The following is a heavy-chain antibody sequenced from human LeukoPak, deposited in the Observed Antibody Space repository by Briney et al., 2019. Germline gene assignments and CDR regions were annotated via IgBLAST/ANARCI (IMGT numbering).Heavy chain of an antibody. CDR2: ISCGGGST. Sequence: GGSLRLSCAASGLTFASYSMNWVRQAPWKGLEGVSPISCGGGSTYYADSVKGRFTVSRVNSKYTLYLQVNSLRAEDTAVYYCAKGGKWHVTPFDYWGQGTLVTVSS. CDR3: AKGGKWHVTPFDY. J-gene: IGHJ4*02. D-gene: IGHD3-16*01. V-gene: IGHV3-23*01. CDR1: GLTFASYS.